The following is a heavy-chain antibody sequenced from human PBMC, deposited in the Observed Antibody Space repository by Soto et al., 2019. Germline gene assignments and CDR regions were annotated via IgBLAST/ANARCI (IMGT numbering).Heavy chain of an antibody. CDR1: GFTFSSYG. CDR3: AKPKYYYDSSGFGAFDI. Sequence: GGSLRLSCAASGFTFSSYGMHWVRQAPGKGLEWVAVISYDGSNKYYADSVKGRFTISRDNSKNTLYLQMNSLRAEDTAVYYCAKPKYYYDSSGFGAFDIWGQGTMVTVSS. D-gene: IGHD3-22*01. V-gene: IGHV3-30*18. CDR2: ISYDGSNK. J-gene: IGHJ3*02.